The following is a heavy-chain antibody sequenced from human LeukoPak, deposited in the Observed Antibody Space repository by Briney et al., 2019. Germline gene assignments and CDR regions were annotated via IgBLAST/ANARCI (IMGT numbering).Heavy chain of an antibody. D-gene: IGHD6-13*01. CDR1: GYSFTTYW. J-gene: IGHJ3*02. CDR3: GRIPAAGSLKGSFDI. CDR2: IYPGDSDA. V-gene: IGHV5-51*01. Sequence: GESLKISCKGSGYSFTTYWIGWVRQMPGKGLEWMGIIYPGDSDATYSPSFQGQVTISADKSISTAYLQWSSLKASDSAMYYCGRIPAAGSLKGSFDIWGQGTMVTVSS.